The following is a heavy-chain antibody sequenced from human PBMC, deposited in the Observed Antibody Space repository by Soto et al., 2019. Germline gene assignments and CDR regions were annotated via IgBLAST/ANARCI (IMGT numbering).Heavy chain of an antibody. CDR1: GYTFTSYS. CDR2: ISAYNGNT. CDR3: ARAFFYYEGIAVAGEFDY. Sequence: QVHLVQSGAEVKKPGASVKVSCKASGYTFTSYSISWVRQAPGQGLEWMGWISAYNGNTNYAQKLQGRVTMTTDTSTSTAYMELRSLRSDDTAVYYCARAFFYYEGIAVAGEFDYWGQGTLVTVSS. J-gene: IGHJ4*02. V-gene: IGHV1-18*01. D-gene: IGHD6-19*01.